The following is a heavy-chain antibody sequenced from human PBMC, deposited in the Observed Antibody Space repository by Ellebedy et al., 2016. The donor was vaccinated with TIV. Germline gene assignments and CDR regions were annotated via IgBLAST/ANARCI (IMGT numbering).Heavy chain of an antibody. Sequence: PGGSLRLSCAASGFTLSTYSMHWVRQAPGKGLEWVAVIWYDGSNTYYADSVKGRFTISRDNSKHTLYLQMNSLRAEDTAVYDCARDYCSSTSCFVYYYYGMDVWGQGTTVTVSS. CDR3: ARDYCSSTSCFVYYYYGMDV. CDR1: GFTLSTYS. V-gene: IGHV3-33*08. CDR2: IWYDGSNT. D-gene: IGHD2-2*01. J-gene: IGHJ6*02.